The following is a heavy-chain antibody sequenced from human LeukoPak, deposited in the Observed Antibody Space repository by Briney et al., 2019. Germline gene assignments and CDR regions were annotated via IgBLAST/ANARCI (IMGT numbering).Heavy chain of an antibody. CDR2: ISSSSSYI. Sequence: GGSLRLSCAASGFTFSSYSMNWVRQAPGKGLEWVSSISSSSSYIYYADSVKGRFTIYRDNANNSLYLQMNSLRAEDTAVYYCARVSYYDALDAFDIWGQGTMVTVSS. D-gene: IGHD3-22*01. CDR1: GFTFSSYS. V-gene: IGHV3-21*01. J-gene: IGHJ3*02. CDR3: ARVSYYDALDAFDI.